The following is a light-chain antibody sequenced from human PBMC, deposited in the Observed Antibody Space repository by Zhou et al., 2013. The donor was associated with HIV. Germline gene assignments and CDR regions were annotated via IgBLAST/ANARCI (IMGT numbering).Light chain of an antibody. CDR3: SSYTSSSTYV. V-gene: IGLV2-14*03. CDR2: DVT. Sequence: QSALTQSASVSGSPGQSIAISCTGTTSDIGGYNFVSWYQQHPGGAPKVIIYDVTDRPSGVSDRFSGSKSGNTASLTISDLQPEDEADYYCSSYTSSSTYVFGTGTKVTVL. J-gene: IGLJ1*01. CDR1: TSDIGGYNF.